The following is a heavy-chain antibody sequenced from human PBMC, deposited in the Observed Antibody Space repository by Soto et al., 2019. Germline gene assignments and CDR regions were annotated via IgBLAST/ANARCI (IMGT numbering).Heavy chain of an antibody. D-gene: IGHD2-15*01. CDR3: ARTSGGSCYSCYYYGMDV. CDR2: IYYSGST. Sequence: PSETLSLTCTVAGGSISSGGYYWSWIRQHPGKGLEWIGYIYYSGSTYYNPSLKSRVTISVDTSKNQFSLKLSSVTAADTAVYYCARTSGGSCYSCYYYGMDVWGQGTTVTVSS. V-gene: IGHV4-31*03. CDR1: GGSISSGGYY. J-gene: IGHJ6*02.